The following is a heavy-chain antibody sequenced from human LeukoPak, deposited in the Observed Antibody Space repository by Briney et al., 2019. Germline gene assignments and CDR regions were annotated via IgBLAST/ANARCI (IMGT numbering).Heavy chain of an antibody. J-gene: IGHJ4*02. D-gene: IGHD5-18*01. CDR3: ARDAHPDTAMVMDYFDY. V-gene: IGHV3-30-3*01. Sequence: GGSLRLSCAASGFTFSRYPMHWVRQAPGKGLEWVAVVSYVENNKNYADSVKGRFTISRDNSKNTLYLQMNSLRAEDTAVYYCARDAHPDTAMVMDYFDYWGQGTLVTVSA. CDR1: GFTFSRYP. CDR2: VSYVENNK.